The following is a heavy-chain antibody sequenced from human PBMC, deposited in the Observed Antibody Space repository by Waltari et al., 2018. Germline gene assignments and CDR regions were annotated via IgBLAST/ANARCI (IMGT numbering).Heavy chain of an antibody. D-gene: IGHD1-26*01. J-gene: IGHJ4*02. Sequence: EVQLVESGVGLVQPGRFLRLPCTTSGFTFGDYGMSWVRQAPGKGLEWVGFIRSKAHGVTTEYAASVKGRFTISRDDSKNIAYLQMNSLKTEDTAVYYCTRDDGSFYIGFDYWGQGTLVTVSS. V-gene: IGHV3-49*04. CDR3: TRDDGSFYIGFDY. CDR2: IRSKAHGVTT. CDR1: GFTFGDYG.